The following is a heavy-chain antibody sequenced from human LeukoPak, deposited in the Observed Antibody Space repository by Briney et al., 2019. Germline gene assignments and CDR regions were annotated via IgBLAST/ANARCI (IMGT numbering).Heavy chain of an antibody. Sequence: PSETLSLTCVVSGGSVSGYYWGWIRQPPGRGLEWVGYVYYSGSTNYNPSFKSRITISVDTSRSQFSLQLSSVTAADTAVYYCARIHRYCSGGACYVLDNWGQGTLVAVSS. CDR3: ARIHRYCSGGACYVLDN. V-gene: IGHV4-59*02. D-gene: IGHD2-15*01. CDR2: VYYSGST. CDR1: GGSVSGYY. J-gene: IGHJ4*02.